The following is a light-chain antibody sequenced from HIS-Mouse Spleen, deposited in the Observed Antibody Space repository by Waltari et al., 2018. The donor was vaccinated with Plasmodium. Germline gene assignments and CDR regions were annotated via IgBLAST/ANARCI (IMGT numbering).Light chain of an antibody. CDR1: SRHTGAENH. V-gene: IGLV2-11*01. CDR2: DVS. J-gene: IGLJ3*02. Sequence: QSALPQPRSPSGSPGPQFTIPCPGTSRHTGAENHLSWYQQHPGKAPKLMIYDVSKRPSGVPDRFSGSKSGNTASLTISGLQAEDEADYYCCSYAGSYTWVFGGGTKLTVL. CDR3: CSYAGSYTWV.